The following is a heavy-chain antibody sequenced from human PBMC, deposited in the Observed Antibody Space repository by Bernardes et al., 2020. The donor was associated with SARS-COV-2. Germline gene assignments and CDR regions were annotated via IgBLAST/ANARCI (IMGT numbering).Heavy chain of an antibody. V-gene: IGHV3-33*01. CDR1: GFTLSNYG. J-gene: IGHJ4*02. CDR2: VWFDGSDI. D-gene: IGHD6-13*01. Sequence: GGSLRLSCAASGFTLSNYGMHWVRQAPGKGLEWVAHVWFDGSDIDYADSVKGRFTISRDNSKNTLFLQMNNLRAEDTAVYYCARDLIDSWAYFDYWGQGTLVTVSS. CDR3: ARDLIDSWAYFDY.